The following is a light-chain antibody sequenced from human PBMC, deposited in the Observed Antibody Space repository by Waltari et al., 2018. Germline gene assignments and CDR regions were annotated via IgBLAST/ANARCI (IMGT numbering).Light chain of an antibody. J-gene: IGKJ2*03. CDR1: QTVTSVY. CDR2: GAS. Sequence: EIVLTQSPGTLSLSPGERVTLSCRASQTVTSVYVAWYQQKLGQAPRRLIYGASNRATGIPDRFSGSGSGTDFTLTISRLEPEDFAVYYCQQYSNSVGSFGQGTKLEI. CDR3: QQYSNSVGS. V-gene: IGKV3-20*01.